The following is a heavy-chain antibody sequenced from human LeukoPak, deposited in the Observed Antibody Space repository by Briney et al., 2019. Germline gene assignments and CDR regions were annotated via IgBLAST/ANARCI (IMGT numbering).Heavy chain of an antibody. CDR3: AKVGYCSGGNCYYFDY. Sequence: GGSLRLSCAASGFTFSNYAMDWVRQAPGKGLEWVSAITKSGGTAFYADSVKGRLTISRDNSRNTLYLQMNSLRAEDTAVYYCAKVGYCSGGNCYYFDYWGQGTLVTVSS. V-gene: IGHV3-23*01. CDR1: GFTFSNYA. J-gene: IGHJ4*02. D-gene: IGHD2-15*01. CDR2: ITKSGGTA.